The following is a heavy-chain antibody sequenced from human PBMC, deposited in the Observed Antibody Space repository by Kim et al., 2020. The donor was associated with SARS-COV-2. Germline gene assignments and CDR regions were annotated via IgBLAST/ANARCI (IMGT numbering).Heavy chain of an antibody. CDR1: GGSISSGGYY. J-gene: IGHJ4*02. D-gene: IGHD3-22*01. CDR3: ARGDDYYDSSGYPSFDY. V-gene: IGHV4-31*03. Sequence: SETLSLTCTVSGGSISSGGYYWSWIRQHQGKGLEWIGYIYYSGSTYYNPSLKSRVTISVDTSKNQFSLKLSSVTAADTAVYYCARGDDYYDSSGYPSFDYWGQGTLVTVSS. CDR2: IYYSGST.